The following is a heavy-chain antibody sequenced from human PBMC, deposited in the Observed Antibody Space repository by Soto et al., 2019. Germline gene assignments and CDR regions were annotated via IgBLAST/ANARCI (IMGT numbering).Heavy chain of an antibody. V-gene: IGHV3-23*01. CDR3: AIPFYGDFQYYYYYDGMDV. CDR1: GFTFSSYA. D-gene: IGHD4-17*01. Sequence: PGGSLRLSCAASGFTFSSYAMSWVRQAPGKGLEWVSAISGSGGSTYYADSVKGRFTISRDNSKNTLYLQMNSLRAEDTAVYYCAIPFYGDFQYYYYYDGMDVWGQGTTVTVSS. CDR2: ISGSGGST. J-gene: IGHJ6*02.